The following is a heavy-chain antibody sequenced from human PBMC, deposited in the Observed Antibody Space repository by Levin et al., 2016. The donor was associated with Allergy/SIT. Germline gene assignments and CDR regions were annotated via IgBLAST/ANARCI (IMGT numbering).Heavy chain of an antibody. CDR1: GGSFSGYY. D-gene: IGHD6-6*01. Sequence: SETLSLTCAVYGGSFSGYYWSWIRQPPGKGLEWIGEINHSGSTNYNPSLKSRVTISVDTSKNQFSLKLSSVTAADTAVYYCARGRIAARLKHFDYWGQGTLVTVSS. CDR2: INHSGST. CDR3: ARGRIAARLKHFDY. V-gene: IGHV4-34*01. J-gene: IGHJ4*02.